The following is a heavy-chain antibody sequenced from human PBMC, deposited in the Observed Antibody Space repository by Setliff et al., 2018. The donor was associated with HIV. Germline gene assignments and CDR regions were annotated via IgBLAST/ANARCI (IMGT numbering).Heavy chain of an antibody. J-gene: IGHJ3*02. V-gene: IGHV3-9*01. D-gene: IGHD3-10*02. CDR1: GFTFDDYA. CDR2: ISWNSDSI. CDR3: ARDTMWAFDI. Sequence: GGSLRLSCAASGFTFDDYAMHWVRQAPGKGLEWVSSISWNSDSIGYADSVKGRFTISRDNAKNTLFLQMNSLRAEDTAVYYCARDTMWAFDIWGQGTLVTVSS.